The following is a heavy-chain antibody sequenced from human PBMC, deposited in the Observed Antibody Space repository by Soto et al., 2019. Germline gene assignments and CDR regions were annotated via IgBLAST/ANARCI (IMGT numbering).Heavy chain of an antibody. CDR2: VSHDGRNT. J-gene: IGHJ4*02. CDR3: AKGGRQWLVKSDFNY. Sequence: VQLVESGGGVVQPGRSLRLSCAASGFTFSDYAMHWVRQAPGKGLEWVAVVSHDGRNTHYADSVKGRFTISRDSPKNTVSLEMNSLRAEDTAVYYCAKGGRQWLVKSDFNYWGQGALVTVSS. D-gene: IGHD6-19*01. CDR1: GFTFSDYA. V-gene: IGHV3-30*18.